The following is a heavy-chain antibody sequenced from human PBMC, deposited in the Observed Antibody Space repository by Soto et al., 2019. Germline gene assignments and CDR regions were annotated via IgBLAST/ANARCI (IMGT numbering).Heavy chain of an antibody. D-gene: IGHD1-1*01. V-gene: IGHV5-51*03. CDR2: IYPADSDT. Sequence: EVQLVQSGAEVKKPGESLKISCKGSGYSFTTYWIGWVRQMPGKGLEWMGVIYPADSDTRYSPSFQGQVTFSADKSLTPAYLQWNSLKASDTARYYCARRRAWNDAFDFWGQGTLVTVSS. CDR1: GYSFTTYW. CDR3: ARRRAWNDAFDF. J-gene: IGHJ4*02.